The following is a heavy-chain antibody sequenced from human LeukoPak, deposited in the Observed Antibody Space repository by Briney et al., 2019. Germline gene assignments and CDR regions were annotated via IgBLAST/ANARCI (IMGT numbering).Heavy chain of an antibody. CDR3: AKVVWPAYYWFDP. J-gene: IGHJ5*02. CDR1: GFTFSAYW. Sequence: GGSLRLSCAASGFTFSAYWMHWVRQAPGKGLVWVSHINNDGSNTTYADSVKGRLTVSRDNSKNTLYLQMNSLRAEDTAVYYCAKVVWPAYYWFDPWGQGTLVTVSS. CDR2: INNDGSNT. V-gene: IGHV3-74*01. D-gene: IGHD3/OR15-3a*01.